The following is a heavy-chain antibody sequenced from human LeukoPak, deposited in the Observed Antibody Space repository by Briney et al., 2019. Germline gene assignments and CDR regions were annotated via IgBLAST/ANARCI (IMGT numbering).Heavy chain of an antibody. D-gene: IGHD1-26*01. Sequence: ASVKVSCKASGYTFTGYYMHWVRQAPGQGLEWMGWINPNSGGTNYAQKFQGRVTMTRDTSISTAYLQWSSLKASDTAMYYCARRGSGSYSAFDPWGQGTLVTVSS. CDR1: GYTFTGYY. V-gene: IGHV1-2*02. CDR2: INPNSGGT. J-gene: IGHJ5*02. CDR3: ARRGSGSYSAFDP.